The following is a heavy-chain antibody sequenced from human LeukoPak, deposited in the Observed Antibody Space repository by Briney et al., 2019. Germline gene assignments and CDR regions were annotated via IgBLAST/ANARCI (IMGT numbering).Heavy chain of an antibody. Sequence: GGSLRLSCAASGFTFDDYAMHWVRQAPGKGLEWVSGISWNSGSIGYADSVKGRFTISRDNAKNSLYLQMNSLRAEDTAVYFCARREYSGSYADFDYWGQGTLVTVSS. V-gene: IGHV3-9*01. D-gene: IGHD1-26*01. CDR1: GFTFDDYA. J-gene: IGHJ4*02. CDR2: ISWNSGSI. CDR3: ARREYSGSYADFDY.